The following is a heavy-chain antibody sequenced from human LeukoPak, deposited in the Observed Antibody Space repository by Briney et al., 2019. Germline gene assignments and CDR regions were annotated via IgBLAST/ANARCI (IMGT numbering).Heavy chain of an antibody. J-gene: IGHJ4*02. V-gene: IGHV3-21*06. CDR3: AGDKFGGTDY. CDR2: VSSRSSYM. Sequence: GGSLRLSCAASGFTFSTYIMTWVRQAPGKGLEWVSSVSSRSSYMYYADSVKGRFTISRDNAKNSLYLQMNSLRAEDTAVYYCAGDKFGGTDYWGQGTLVTVSS. CDR1: GFTFSTYI. D-gene: IGHD3-16*01.